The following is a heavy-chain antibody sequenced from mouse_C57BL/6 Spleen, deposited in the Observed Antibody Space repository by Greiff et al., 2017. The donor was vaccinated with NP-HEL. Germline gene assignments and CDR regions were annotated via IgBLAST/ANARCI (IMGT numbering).Heavy chain of an antibody. CDR1: GYTFTSYW. V-gene: IGHV1-64*01. Sequence: VQLLQPGAELVKPGASVKLSCKASGYTFTSYWMHWVKQRPGQGLEWIGMIHPNSGSTNYNEKFKSKATLTVDKSSSTDYMQLSSLTAEDSAVYYCAREEGTSNFDYWGQGTTLTVSS. CDR3: AREEGTSNFDY. D-gene: IGHD3-3*01. J-gene: IGHJ2*01. CDR2: IHPNSGST.